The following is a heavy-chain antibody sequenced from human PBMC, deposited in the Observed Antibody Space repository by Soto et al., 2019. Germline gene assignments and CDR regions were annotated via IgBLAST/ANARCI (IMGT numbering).Heavy chain of an antibody. Sequence: QVQLQESGPGLVKPSQTLSLTCSVSGGAINNRDYYWSWIRQHPGKGLEWIGNIFYSGSTDYNPSLKSRLTISIDTSKNEFSLKLTSVTAADTAVYYCALYRPAFKSFGRGMDVWGQGTTVTVSS. J-gene: IGHJ6*02. CDR3: ALYRPAFKSFGRGMDV. CDR1: GGAINNRDYY. V-gene: IGHV4-31*03. D-gene: IGHD3-16*01. CDR2: IFYSGST.